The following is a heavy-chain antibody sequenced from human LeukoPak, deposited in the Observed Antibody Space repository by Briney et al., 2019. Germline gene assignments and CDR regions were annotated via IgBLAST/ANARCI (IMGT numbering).Heavy chain of an antibody. CDR3: ASFPPYMVRTDAFDI. V-gene: IGHV3-21*01. CDR1: GLSFSNYA. Sequence: GGSLRLSCAASGLSFSNYAMYWVRQAPGKGLEWVSSISRSSAYIYYADSVKGRFTISRDNAKNSLYLQMNSLRAEDTAVYYCASFPPYMVRTDAFDIWGQGTMVTVSS. J-gene: IGHJ3*02. CDR2: ISRSSAYI. D-gene: IGHD3-10*01.